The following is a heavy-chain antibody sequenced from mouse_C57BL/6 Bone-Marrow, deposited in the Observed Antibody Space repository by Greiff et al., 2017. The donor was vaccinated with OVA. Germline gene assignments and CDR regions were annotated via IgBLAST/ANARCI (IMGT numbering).Heavy chain of an antibody. V-gene: IGHV1-55*01. CDR3: ARADYYGSMDY. D-gene: IGHD1-1*01. Sequence: QVHVKQSGAELVKPGASVKMSCKASGYTFTSYWITWVKQRPGQGLEWIGDIYPGSGSTNYNEKFKSKATLTVDTSSSTAYMQLSSLTSEDSAVYYCARADYYGSMDYWGQGTSVTVSS. CDR2: IYPGSGST. J-gene: IGHJ4*01. CDR1: GYTFTSYW.